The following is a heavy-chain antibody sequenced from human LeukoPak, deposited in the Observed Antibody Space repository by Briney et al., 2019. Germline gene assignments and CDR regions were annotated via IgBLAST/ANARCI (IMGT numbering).Heavy chain of an antibody. J-gene: IGHJ3*02. CDR2: IWYDGSNR. V-gene: IGHV3-33*01. D-gene: IGHD6-13*01. CDR3: VRRGAGDTFDI. Sequence: PGGSLRLSCATSGFFFNTYGMDWVRQAPGKGLKWVAVIWYDGSNREYVDSVKGRFTISRDNSKNTLYLQLNRLRAEDTAVYYCVRRGAGDTFDIWGQGTMVTVSS. CDR1: GFFFNTYG.